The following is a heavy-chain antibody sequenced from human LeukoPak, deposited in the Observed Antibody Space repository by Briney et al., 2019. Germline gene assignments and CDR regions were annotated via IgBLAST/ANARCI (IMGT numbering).Heavy chain of an antibody. CDR1: GGSMNNYY. V-gene: IGHV4-59*08. Sequence: PSETLSLTCTVSGGSMNNYYWSWIRQSPGKGLEWIGYIYHTGSATYKPSLKSRVTISVDTSKNQFSLKLSSVTAADTAVYYCARLVVPAAMSPKGLYYFDYWGQGTLVTVSS. CDR3: ARLVVPAAMSPKGLYYFDY. J-gene: IGHJ4*02. CDR2: IYHTGSA. D-gene: IGHD2-2*01.